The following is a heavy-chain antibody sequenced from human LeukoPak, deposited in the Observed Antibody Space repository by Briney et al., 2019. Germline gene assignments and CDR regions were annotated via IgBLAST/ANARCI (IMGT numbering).Heavy chain of an antibody. CDR1: GLTFSNYA. Sequence: GGSLRLSCAASGLTFSNYAIHWVRQAPGKGLESVSAISSNGGNIYHANSVKGRFTISRDNSKNTVYLQMGSLRPEDMAVYYCARVRVGATAKGHYFDYWGQGTLVTVSS. J-gene: IGHJ4*02. D-gene: IGHD1-26*01. CDR3: ARVRVGATAKGHYFDY. CDR2: ISSNGGNI. V-gene: IGHV3-64*01.